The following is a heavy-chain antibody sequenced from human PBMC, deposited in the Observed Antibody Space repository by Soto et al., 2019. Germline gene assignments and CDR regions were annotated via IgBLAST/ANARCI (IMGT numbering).Heavy chain of an antibody. V-gene: IGHV4-30-4*01. J-gene: IGHJ6*02. CDR3: AREGALLYGGNPDHYDASDA. Sequence: QVQLQESGPGLLKPSQNLSLTCTVSGGSIISGEYYWSWIHQATGKGLEWIGVIYYSDITDYHPYLKHRFALSMATSKNPFSLTRTSVTAEDTAVDYCAREGALLYGGNPDHYDASDAWGQGTTVTVSS. CDR1: GGSIISGEYY. D-gene: IGHD2-15*01. CDR2: IYYSDIT.